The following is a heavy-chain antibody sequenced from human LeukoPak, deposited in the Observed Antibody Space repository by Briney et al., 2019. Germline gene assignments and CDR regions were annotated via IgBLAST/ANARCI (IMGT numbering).Heavy chain of an antibody. CDR2: IIPALDTP. CDR1: SRGTFSSYA. J-gene: IGHJ4*02. CDR3: ARGGAGGGVARMGQLDY. V-gene: IGHV1-69*01. D-gene: IGHD3-16*01. Sequence: ASVKVSCKAYSRGTFSSYALSWVRQAPGQGPEWMGGIIPALDTPSYTQKFQGRLTITADESTNTVYMELSTLKSKDRAMYYWARGGAGGGVARMGQLDYWGQGTLVTVSS.